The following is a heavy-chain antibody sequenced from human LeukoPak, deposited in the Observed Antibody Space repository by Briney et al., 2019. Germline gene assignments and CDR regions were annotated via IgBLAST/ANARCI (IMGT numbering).Heavy chain of an antibody. Sequence: PSETLSLTCAVYGGSFSGYYWSWIRQPPGKGLERIGEINHSGSTNYNPSLKSRVTISVDTSKNQFSLKLSSVTAADTAVYYCARDPYGDYPDYWGQGTLVTVSS. CDR2: INHSGST. CDR1: GGSFSGYY. V-gene: IGHV4-34*01. CDR3: ARDPYGDYPDY. D-gene: IGHD4-17*01. J-gene: IGHJ4*02.